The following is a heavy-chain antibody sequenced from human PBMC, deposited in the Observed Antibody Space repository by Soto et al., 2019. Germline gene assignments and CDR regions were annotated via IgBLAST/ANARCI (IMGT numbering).Heavy chain of an antibody. CDR2: ISGSGFKK. J-gene: IGHJ5*02. D-gene: IGHD1-26*01. CDR1: GFIFENFG. Sequence: VGSLRRSCAASGFIFENFGMSWVRQAPGKGLEWISSISGSGFKKYYADSVKGRFTISRDNSKSTVYLELNNLSAEDTAVYHCAKNQGVELVPLATVDWFDPWGQGSVVTVSS. V-gene: IGHV3-23*01. CDR3: AKNQGVELVPLATVDWFDP.